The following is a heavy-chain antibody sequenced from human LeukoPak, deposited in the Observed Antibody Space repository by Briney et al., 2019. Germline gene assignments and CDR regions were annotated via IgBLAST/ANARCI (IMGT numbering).Heavy chain of an antibody. D-gene: IGHD4-17*01. Sequence: GTSLRLSCAASGFTFSSYNMKWVRQAPGRGLECVSSISISGDFIYYADSVEGRFTISRDNAKNSLYLQMNSLRAEDTAVYYCVKEGTVTLDYWGQGTLVTVS. CDR2: ISISGDFI. J-gene: IGHJ4*02. V-gene: IGHV3-21*01. CDR3: VKEGTVTLDY. CDR1: GFTFSSYN.